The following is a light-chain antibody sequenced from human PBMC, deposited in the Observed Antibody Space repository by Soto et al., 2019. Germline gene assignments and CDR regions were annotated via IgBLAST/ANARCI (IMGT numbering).Light chain of an antibody. CDR1: QSFRGL. V-gene: IGKV3-11*01. CDR3: QQYTGPPTT. CDR2: GAS. J-gene: IGKJ5*01. Sequence: VLTQSPVTLCLSPGERVTVSCRASQSFRGLVAWSPQKPGQAPRLLIYGASTRAAGIPDRFSGSGSGTDFTLTITSLEPEDSAVYFCQQYTGPPTTFGQGTRLEIK.